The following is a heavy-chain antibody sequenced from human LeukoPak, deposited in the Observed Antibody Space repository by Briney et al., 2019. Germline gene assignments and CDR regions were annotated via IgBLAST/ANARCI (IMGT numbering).Heavy chain of an antibody. V-gene: IGHV3-7*01. J-gene: IGHJ5*02. CDR1: GFTFSSYW. D-gene: IGHD3-3*01. Sequence: GGSLRLSCAASGFTFSSYWMTWVRQAPGKGLEWVANIKPDGSERYYVDSVMGRFTISRDNAKNSLYLQMNSLRAEDTAVYYCARDGRYYDFWSGYYTVNWFDPWGQGTLVTVSS. CDR2: IKPDGSER. CDR3: ARDGRYYDFWSGYYTVNWFDP.